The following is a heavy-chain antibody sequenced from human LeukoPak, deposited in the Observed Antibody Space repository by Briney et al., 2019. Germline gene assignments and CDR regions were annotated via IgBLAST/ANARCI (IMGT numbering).Heavy chain of an antibody. Sequence: GGSLRLSCAASGFTFSSYGMSWARQAPGKGLEWVSAISGSGGSTYYADSVKGRFTISRDNSKNTLYLQMNSLRAEDTAVYYCAELGITMIGGVWGKGTTVTISS. CDR2: ISGSGGST. D-gene: IGHD3-10*02. J-gene: IGHJ6*04. CDR1: GFTFSSYG. CDR3: AELGITMIGGV. V-gene: IGHV3-23*01.